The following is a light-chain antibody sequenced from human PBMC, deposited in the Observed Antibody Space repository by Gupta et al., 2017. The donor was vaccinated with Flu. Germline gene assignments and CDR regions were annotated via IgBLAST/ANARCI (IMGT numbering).Light chain of an antibody. Sequence: GHTDRITGGANRIGDKSVNWYQQTPGQAPVMFVHDDRDRRSGIPERFSGSNFGNTATLTTSRVEAGDEADYYCQVWDSSSDNVVFGGGTKLTVL. CDR2: DDR. J-gene: IGLJ2*01. V-gene: IGLV3-21*02. CDR3: QVWDSSSDNVV. CDR1: RIGDKS.